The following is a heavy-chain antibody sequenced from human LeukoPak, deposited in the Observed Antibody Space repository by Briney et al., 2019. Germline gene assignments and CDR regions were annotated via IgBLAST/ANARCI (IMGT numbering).Heavy chain of an antibody. CDR3: ARAKQSSGLYFDY. V-gene: IGHV3-21*01. J-gene: IGHJ4*02. Sequence: GGSLRLSCAASGFTFSTCAVNWVRQAPGKGLEWVSAITGSGGATYYADSVKGRFTISRDNAKNSLYLQMNSLRAEDTAVYYCARAKQSSGLYFDYWGQGTLVTVSS. CDR2: ITGSGGAT. D-gene: IGHD6-19*01. CDR1: GFTFSTCA.